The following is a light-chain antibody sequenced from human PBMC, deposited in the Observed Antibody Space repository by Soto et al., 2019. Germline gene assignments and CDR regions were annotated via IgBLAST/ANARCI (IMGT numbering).Light chain of an antibody. Sequence: QSVLTQPPSVSGAPGQRVTISCTGSSSNIGAGYDVHWYQQLPGTAPKLLIYGNSNRPSGVPDRFSGSKSGTSASLAITGLQAEDEADYYCQSYDGSLPPYVFGTGTKAPS. CDR1: SSNIGAGYD. CDR2: GNS. V-gene: IGLV1-40*01. J-gene: IGLJ1*01. CDR3: QSYDGSLPPYV.